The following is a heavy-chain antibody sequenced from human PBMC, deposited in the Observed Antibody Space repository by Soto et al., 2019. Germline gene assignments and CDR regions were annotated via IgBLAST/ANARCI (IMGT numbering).Heavy chain of an antibody. V-gene: IGHV1-46*01. Sequence: QVQLVQSGAEVKKPGASVKVSCKASGYTFTSYYMHWVRQAPGQGLEWMGIINPSGGSSSYAQKFQGRVTMTRDTSTSTVYMELSSLRSEDTAVYYCARGPQGSSSGAGGFTFDPWGQGTLVTVSS. CDR3: ARGPQGSSSGAGGFTFDP. D-gene: IGHD6-6*01. J-gene: IGHJ5*02. CDR2: INPSGGSS. CDR1: GYTFTSYY.